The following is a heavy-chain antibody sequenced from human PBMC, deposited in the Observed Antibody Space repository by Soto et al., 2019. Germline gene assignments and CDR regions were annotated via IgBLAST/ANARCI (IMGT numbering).Heavy chain of an antibody. J-gene: IGHJ5*02. Sequence: EVQVVESGGGLVQPGGSLRLSCAASGFTFSRYDMHWVRQATGRGLEWVSGIGTSGDTYYACSVKGRFTISRENAKNSVYLQMNSLRAGDTAVYYCARGALGFDPWGQGTLVAVSS. CDR3: ARGALGFDP. CDR2: IGTSGDT. CDR1: GFTFSRYD. V-gene: IGHV3-13*04. D-gene: IGHD6-6*01.